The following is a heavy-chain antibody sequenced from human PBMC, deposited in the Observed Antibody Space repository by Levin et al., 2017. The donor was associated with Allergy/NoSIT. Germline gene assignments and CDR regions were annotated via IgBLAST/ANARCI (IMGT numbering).Heavy chain of an antibody. Sequence: GGSLRLSCAASGFRFSDYRMNWVRQAPGKGLEWVSHISSSSNTIYYADSVKGRFTISRDNAKNSLFLQMNSLRAEDTAVYYCARDYSSGWADFYYGMDVWGQGTTVTVSS. CDR2: ISSSSNTI. CDR3: ARDYSSGWADFYYGMDV. CDR1: GFRFSDYR. V-gene: IGHV3-48*01. D-gene: IGHD6-19*01. J-gene: IGHJ6*02.